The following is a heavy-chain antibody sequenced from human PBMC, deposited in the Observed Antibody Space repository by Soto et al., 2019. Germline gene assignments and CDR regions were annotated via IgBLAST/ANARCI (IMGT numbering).Heavy chain of an antibody. J-gene: IGHJ6*02. CDR2: ISYDGSNK. CDR1: GFTFSSYA. Sequence: PGGSLRLSCAASGFTFSSYAMHWVRQAPGKGLEWVAVISYDGSNKYYADSVKGRFTISRDNSKNTLYLQMNSLRAEDTAVYYCARDQLRFLEWLPNQPPVDYYYYGMDVWGQGTTVTVSS. CDR3: ARDQLRFLEWLPNQPPVDYYYYGMDV. V-gene: IGHV3-30-3*01. D-gene: IGHD3-3*01.